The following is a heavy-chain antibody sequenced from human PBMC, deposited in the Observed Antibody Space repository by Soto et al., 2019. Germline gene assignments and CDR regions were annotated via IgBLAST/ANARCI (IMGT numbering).Heavy chain of an antibody. J-gene: IGHJ6*02. V-gene: IGHV3-15*01. CDR3: TTDYSGEMATQDV. CDR2: IKSKTDGGTT. D-gene: IGHD5-12*01. CDR1: GFTFSNAW. Sequence: KPGGSLRLSCAASGFTFSNAWMSWVRQAPGKGLEWVGRIKSKTDGGTTDYAAPVKGRFTISRGDSKNTLYLQMNSLKTEDTAVYYCTTDYSGEMATQDVWGQGTTLTAP.